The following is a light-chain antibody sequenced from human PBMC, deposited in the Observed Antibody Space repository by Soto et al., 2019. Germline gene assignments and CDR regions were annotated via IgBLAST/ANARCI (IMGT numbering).Light chain of an antibody. V-gene: IGLV2-23*01. CDR3: CSYAGSNTLK. CDR2: ENT. J-gene: IGLJ2*01. Sequence: QSALTQPASVSGSPGQSITISCTGTSSDVGSYNVVSWYQHHAGKAPKLMIYENTKRPSGASDRFSGSKSGNTASLTISGLQTEDEADYYCCSYAGSNTLKFGAGTKLTVL. CDR1: SSDVGSYNV.